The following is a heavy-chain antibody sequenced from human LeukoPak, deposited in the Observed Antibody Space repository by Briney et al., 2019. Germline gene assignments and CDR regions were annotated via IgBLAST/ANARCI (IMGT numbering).Heavy chain of an antibody. Sequence: SVKVSCKASGGTFSSYAISWVRQAPGQGLEWMGGIIPIFGTANYAQKFQGRVTITADESTSTAYMELSSLRSEDTAVYYCAREWGPCCSSTSCYLYGMDVWGQGTTVTVSS. CDR1: GGTFSSYA. V-gene: IGHV1-69*01. D-gene: IGHD2-2*01. CDR3: AREWGPCCSSTSCYLYGMDV. CDR2: IIPIFGTA. J-gene: IGHJ6*02.